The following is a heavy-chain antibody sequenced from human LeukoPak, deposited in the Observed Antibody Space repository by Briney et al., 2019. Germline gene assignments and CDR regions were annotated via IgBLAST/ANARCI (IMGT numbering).Heavy chain of an antibody. CDR2: INSDGSST. CDR1: GFTFSSYW. D-gene: IGHD2-15*01. CDR3: ARVNRDCSGGSCYSRLGYWYFDL. V-gene: IGHV3-74*01. J-gene: IGHJ2*01. Sequence: GGSLRLSCAASGFTFSSYWMHWVRQAPGKGLVWVSRINSDGSSTSYADSVKGRFTISRDNAKNTLYLQMNSLGAEDTAVYYCARVNRDCSGGSCYSRLGYWYFDLWGRGTLVTVSS.